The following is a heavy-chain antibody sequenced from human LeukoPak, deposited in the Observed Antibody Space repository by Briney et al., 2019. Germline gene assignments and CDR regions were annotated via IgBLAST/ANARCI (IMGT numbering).Heavy chain of an antibody. CDR2: IKQDGSEK. CDR3: ARDLVNYYYGIDV. Sequence: GGSLRLSCAASGFTFSSYWMSWVRQAPGKGLEWVANIKQDGSEKYYVDSVKGRFTISRDNAKNSLYLQMNSLRAEDTAVYYCARDLVNYYYGIDVWGQGTTVTVSS. V-gene: IGHV3-7*01. CDR1: GFTFSSYW. D-gene: IGHD2-8*02. J-gene: IGHJ6*02.